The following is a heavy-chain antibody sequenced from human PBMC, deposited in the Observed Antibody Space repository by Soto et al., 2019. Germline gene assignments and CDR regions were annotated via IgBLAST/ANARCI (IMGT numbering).Heavy chain of an antibody. D-gene: IGHD5-12*01. V-gene: IGHV3-23*01. Sequence: GGSLRLSCAASGFTFSDYAMSWVRQGPGKGLEWVSTISGSGGRTFYADSVRGRFTISRDNSKNTLSLQMNSLRAEDTAVYYCAKRAQIYDPGYYFDFWGQGTPVTVSS. CDR2: ISGSGGRT. CDR1: GFTFSDYA. CDR3: AKRAQIYDPGYYFDF. J-gene: IGHJ4*02.